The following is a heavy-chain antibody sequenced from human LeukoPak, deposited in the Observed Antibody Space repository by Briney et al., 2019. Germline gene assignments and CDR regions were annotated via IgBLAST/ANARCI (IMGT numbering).Heavy chain of an antibody. Sequence: SETLSLTCAVYGGSFSGYYWSWIRQPPGKGLEWIGEINHSGSTNYNPSLKSRVTISVDTSKNQFSLKLSSVTAADTAVYYCARGRYCSGGRQGMDVWGKGTTVTVSS. J-gene: IGHJ6*04. CDR2: INHSGST. V-gene: IGHV4-34*01. CDR3: ARGRYCSGGRQGMDV. D-gene: IGHD2-15*01. CDR1: GGSFSGYY.